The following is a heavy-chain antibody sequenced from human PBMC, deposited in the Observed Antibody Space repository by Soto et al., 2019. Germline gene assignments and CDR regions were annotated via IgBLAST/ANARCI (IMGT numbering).Heavy chain of an antibody. CDR2: IWYDGSNK. CDR1: GFTFSSYG. CDR3: ARDSGSYYRTVGYFDY. V-gene: IGHV3-33*01. D-gene: IGHD1-26*01. Sequence: QVQLVESGGGVVQPGRSLRLSCAASGFTFSSYGMHWVRQAPGKGLEWVAVIWYDGSNKYYADSVKGRFTISRDNSKNTLYLQMNSLRAEDTAVYYCARDSGSYYRTVGYFDYWGQGTLVTVSS. J-gene: IGHJ4*02.